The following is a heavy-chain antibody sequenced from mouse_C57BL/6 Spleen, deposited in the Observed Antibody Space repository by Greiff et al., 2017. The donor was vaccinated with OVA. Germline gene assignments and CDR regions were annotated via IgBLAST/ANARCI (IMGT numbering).Heavy chain of an antibody. CDR3: AKKGDYYAMDY. J-gene: IGHJ4*01. Sequence: QVQLKESGPGLVQPSQSLSITCTVSGFSLTSYGVHWVRQSPGKGLEWLGVIWRGGSTDYNAAFMSRLGITKNNSKSQVFFKMNSLQAYDTAIYYYAKKGDYYAMDYWGQGTSGTVAS. V-gene: IGHV2-5*01. CDR2: IWRGGST. CDR1: GFSLTSYG.